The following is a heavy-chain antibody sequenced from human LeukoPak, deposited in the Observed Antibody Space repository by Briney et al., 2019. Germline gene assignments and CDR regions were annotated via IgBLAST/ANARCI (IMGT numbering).Heavy chain of an antibody. V-gene: IGHV3-7*03. CDR3: ARDYGSGSYSY. Sequence: GSLRLSCAASGFTFSSYWMSWVRQAPGKGLGWVANIKQDGSEKYYVDSVKGRFTISRDNAKNSLYLQMNSLRAEDTAVYYCARDYGSGSYSYWGQGTLVTVSS. D-gene: IGHD3-10*01. CDR1: GFTFSSYW. J-gene: IGHJ4*02. CDR2: IKQDGSEK.